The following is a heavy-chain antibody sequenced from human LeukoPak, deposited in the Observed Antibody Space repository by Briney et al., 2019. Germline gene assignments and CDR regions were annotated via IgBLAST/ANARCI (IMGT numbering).Heavy chain of an antibody. CDR2: VYYSGST. Sequence: TPSETLSLTCTVSDDSISNYYWSWIRQPPGKALEWLGFVYYSGSTYYNPFPESRVSMSMDTSKNQFSLKLTSVTAADTAVYFCARELYADFWGGFFHSWGQGILVTVSS. V-gene: IGHV4-59*01. D-gene: IGHD3-3*01. CDR1: DDSISNYY. J-gene: IGHJ5*01. CDR3: ARELYADFWGGFFHS.